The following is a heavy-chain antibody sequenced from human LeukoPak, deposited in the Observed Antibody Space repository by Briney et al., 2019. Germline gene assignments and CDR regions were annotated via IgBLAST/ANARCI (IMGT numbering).Heavy chain of an antibody. CDR3: ARGLYHYYYDMDV. J-gene: IGHJ6*02. CDR2: INSDGSST. Sequence: GGSLRLSCAASGFTFSTYWMHWVRQAPGKGLVGVSRINSDGSSTTYTDSAKGRFTISRDNAKNTLYLQMNSLRAEDTAVYYCARGLYHYYYDMDVWGQGTTVTVSS. V-gene: IGHV3-74*01. CDR1: GFTFSTYW.